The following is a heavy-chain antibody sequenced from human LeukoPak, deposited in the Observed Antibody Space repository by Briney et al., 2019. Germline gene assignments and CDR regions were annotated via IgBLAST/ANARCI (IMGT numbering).Heavy chain of an antibody. CDR1: GGSISSSSYY. D-gene: IGHD6-13*01. V-gene: IGHV4-39*07. CDR3: ARGGAAAGIAFDY. CDR2: IYYSGST. J-gene: IGHJ4*02. Sequence: SETLSLTCTVSGGSISSSSYYWGWIRQPPGKGLEWIGSIYYSGSTYYNPSLKSRVTISVDTSKNQFSLKLSSVTAADTAVYYFARGGAAAGIAFDYWGQGTLVTVSS.